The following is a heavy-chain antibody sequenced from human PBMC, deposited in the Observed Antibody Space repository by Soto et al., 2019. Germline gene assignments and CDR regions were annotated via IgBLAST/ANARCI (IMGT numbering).Heavy chain of an antibody. CDR3: VTLQFSRWFY. Sequence: GGSLRLSCAASGFTLSDHFTEWVRQAPGKGLEWVGRTKHKAASYTTDYAASVNGRFTISRDDSKNSLYLQMKSLKTEDTAMYYCVTLQFSRWFYWGLGTLVTVSS. CDR2: TKHKAASYTT. V-gene: IGHV3-72*01. CDR1: GFTLSDHF. D-gene: IGHD4-4*01. J-gene: IGHJ4*02.